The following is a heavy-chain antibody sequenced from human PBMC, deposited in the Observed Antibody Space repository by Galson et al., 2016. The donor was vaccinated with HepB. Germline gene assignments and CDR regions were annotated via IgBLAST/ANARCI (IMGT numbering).Heavy chain of an antibody. CDR2: IYYTGST. CDR1: GDSISSGFYY. J-gene: IGHJ5*02. CDR3: AGGLGSVSFGELHNWFDP. Sequence: TLSLTCTVSGDSISSGFYYWTWIRQHPGKGLEWIGYIYYTGSTYYKPSLRGRITISIDTSKNQLSLKLKSVTAAYTAVYYSAGGLGSVSFGELHNWFDPWGQGTLVTVSS. D-gene: IGHD3-10*01. V-gene: IGHV4-31*03.